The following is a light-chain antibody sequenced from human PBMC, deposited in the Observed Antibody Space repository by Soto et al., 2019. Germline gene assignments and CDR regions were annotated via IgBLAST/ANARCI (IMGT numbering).Light chain of an antibody. Sequence: QSVLAQPPSVSGAPGQRVTISCTGSSXNIGAGYDVHWYQQLPGTAPKLLIYGNSNRPSGVPDRFSGSKSGTSASLAITGLQAEDEADYYCQSYDTSLSGSFVFGTGTSSPS. V-gene: IGLV1-40*01. CDR1: SXNIGAGYD. J-gene: IGLJ1*01. CDR2: GNS. CDR3: QSYDTSLSGSFV.